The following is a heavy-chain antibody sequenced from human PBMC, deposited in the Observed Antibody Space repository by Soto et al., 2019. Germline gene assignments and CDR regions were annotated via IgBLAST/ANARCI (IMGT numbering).Heavy chain of an antibody. V-gene: IGHV1-18*01. CDR3: ARGGERAGTQDYYYYGMDV. CDR2: ISAYNGNT. CDR1: GYTFTNYG. Sequence: GASVKVSCKASGYTFTNYGISWVRQAPGQGLEWMGWISAYNGNTNYAQKLQGRVTMTTDTSTSTAYMELRSLRSDDTAVYYCARGGERAGTQDYYYYGMDVWGHGTTVTVSS. D-gene: IGHD6-13*01. J-gene: IGHJ6*02.